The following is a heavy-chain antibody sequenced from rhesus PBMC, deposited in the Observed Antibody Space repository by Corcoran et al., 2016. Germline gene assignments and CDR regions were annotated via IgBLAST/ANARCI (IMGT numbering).Heavy chain of an antibody. D-gene: IGHD3-28*01. CDR2: INGGGGST. J-gene: IGHJ5-2*02. Sequence: DVQLVETGGCLVQPGGSLTLSCVASGFTFSIFVMIWVRQAPGKGLEWVSAINGGGGSTYYADSVKGRFTISRDNSKNTLSLQMNSLRAEDTAVYYCAKDNYYDSGYWRSLDVWGRGVLVTVSS. CDR1: GFTFSIFV. CDR3: AKDNYYDSGYWRSLDV. V-gene: IGHV3S5*01.